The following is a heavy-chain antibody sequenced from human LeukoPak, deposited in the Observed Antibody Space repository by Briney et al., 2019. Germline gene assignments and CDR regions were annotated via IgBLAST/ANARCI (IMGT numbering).Heavy chain of an antibody. CDR2: INHSGST. CDR1: DGSFSGYY. J-gene: IGHJ4*02. CDR3: ARVPYYYDSSGYTYFFDY. V-gene: IGHV4-34*01. Sequence: PSETLSLTCAVYDGSFSGYYWSWIRQPPGKGLEWIGEINHSGSTSYNPSLKSRVTISVDTSKNQFSLKLSSVTAADTAVYYCARVPYYYDSSGYTYFFDYWGQGTLVTVSS. D-gene: IGHD3-22*01.